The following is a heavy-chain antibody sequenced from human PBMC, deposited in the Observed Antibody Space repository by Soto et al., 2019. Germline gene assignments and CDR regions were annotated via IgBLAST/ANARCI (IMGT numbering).Heavy chain of an antibody. D-gene: IGHD6-13*01. CDR3: AKGFGISWQYYFDY. Sequence: PGGSLRLSCAASGLTFNPYAMNWVRQAPGKGLEWVSTIRGSGAGTYYADSVKGRFTISRDNSKNTLYLQMNSLRAEDTAVYFCAKGFGISWQYYFDYWGQGTLVTVSS. CDR2: IRGSGAGT. V-gene: IGHV3-23*01. J-gene: IGHJ4*02. CDR1: GLTFNPYA.